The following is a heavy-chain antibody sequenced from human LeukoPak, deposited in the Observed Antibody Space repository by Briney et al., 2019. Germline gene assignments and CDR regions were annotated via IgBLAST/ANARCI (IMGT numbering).Heavy chain of an antibody. CDR2: IFYSGST. CDR3: ARGKMTDAGTFLDFDP. Sequence: PSETLSLTCSVSGGSISSGYYYWSWIRQHPGRGLEWIGYIFYSGSTYYNPSLKSQLIISADTSQNQFSLRLTSVTAADTAVYYCARGKMTDAGTFLDFDPWGQGTLVTVSS. J-gene: IGHJ5*02. D-gene: IGHD6-13*01. V-gene: IGHV4-31*01. CDR1: GGSISSGYYY.